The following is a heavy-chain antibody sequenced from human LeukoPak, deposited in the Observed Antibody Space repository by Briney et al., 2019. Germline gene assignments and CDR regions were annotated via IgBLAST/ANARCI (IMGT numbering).Heavy chain of an antibody. J-gene: IGHJ3*02. V-gene: IGHV1-2*02. D-gene: IGHD3-22*01. CDR1: GYTFTDYY. Sequence: ASVKVSCKASGYTFTDYYMHWVRQAPGQRLEWMGWINPNSGATKYAQKFQGRVTMTRDTSISTAYMELSRLTSDDTAVYYCARGEYVISGYRNDAFDIWGQGTMVTVSS. CDR2: INPNSGAT. CDR3: ARGEYVISGYRNDAFDI.